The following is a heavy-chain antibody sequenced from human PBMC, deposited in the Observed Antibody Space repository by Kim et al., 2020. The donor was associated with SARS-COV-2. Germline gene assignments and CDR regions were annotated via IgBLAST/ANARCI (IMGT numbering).Heavy chain of an antibody. J-gene: IGHJ6*02. CDR3: ARGTTVTTLFYYYYGMDV. V-gene: IGHV4-34*01. Sequence: LKSRVTKSVDTSKNQFSLKLSSVTAADTAVYYCARGTTVTTLFYYYYGMDVWGQGTTVTVSS. D-gene: IGHD4-17*01.